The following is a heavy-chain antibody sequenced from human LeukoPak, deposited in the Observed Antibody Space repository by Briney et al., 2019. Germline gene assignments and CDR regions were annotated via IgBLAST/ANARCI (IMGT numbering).Heavy chain of an antibody. CDR1: GFTFSSYS. CDR3: GRATDV. V-gene: IGHV3-7*01. J-gene: IGHJ6*02. CDR2: IKQDGSEK. Sequence: GGSLRLSCAASGFTFSSYSMNWVRQAPGKGLEWVANIKQDGSEKYYVDSVKGRFTISRDSAKNSLYLQMNSLRAEDTAAYYCGRATDVRGQGTTVTVSS.